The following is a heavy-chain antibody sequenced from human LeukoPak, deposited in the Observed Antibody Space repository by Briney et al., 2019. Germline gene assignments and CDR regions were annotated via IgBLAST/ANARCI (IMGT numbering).Heavy chain of an antibody. D-gene: IGHD2-15*01. V-gene: IGHV4-34*01. Sequence: PSETLSLTCAVYGGSFSGYYWSWIRQPPGKGLEWIGEINHSGSTNYNPPLKSRVTISVDTSKNQFSLKLSSVTAADTAVYYCARGKVVVAAFDYWGQGTLVTVSS. CDR1: GGSFSGYY. CDR3: ARGKVVVAAFDY. CDR2: INHSGST. J-gene: IGHJ4*02.